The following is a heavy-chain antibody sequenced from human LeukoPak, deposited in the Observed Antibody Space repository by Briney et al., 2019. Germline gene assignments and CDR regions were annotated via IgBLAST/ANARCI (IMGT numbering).Heavy chain of an antibody. CDR3: AREGSGWYVGGSWFDP. V-gene: IGHV3-48*03. Sequence: GGSLRLSCAASGFTFSSYEMNWARQAPGKGLEWVSYISSSGSTIYYADSVKGRFTISRDNAKNSLYLQMNSLRAEDTAVYYCAREGSGWYVGGSWFDPWGQGTLVTVSS. D-gene: IGHD6-19*01. CDR2: ISSSGSTI. CDR1: GFTFSSYE. J-gene: IGHJ5*02.